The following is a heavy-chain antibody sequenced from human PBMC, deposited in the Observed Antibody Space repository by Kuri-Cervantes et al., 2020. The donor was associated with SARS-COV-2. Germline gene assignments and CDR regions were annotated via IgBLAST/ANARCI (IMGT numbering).Heavy chain of an antibody. D-gene: IGHD3-22*01. CDR2: IYWDDDK. Sequence: SGPTLVKPTQTLTLTCTFSGFSLSTSGVGVGWIRQPPGKALEWLALIYWDDDKRYAPALQNRLTITKGTSKNQVVLTMTNVDPVDTATYFCAHKYFDDSSYYHDAFDIWGQGTVVTVSS. CDR3: AHKYFDDSSYYHDAFDI. CDR1: GFSLSTSGVG. V-gene: IGHV2-5*05. J-gene: IGHJ3*02.